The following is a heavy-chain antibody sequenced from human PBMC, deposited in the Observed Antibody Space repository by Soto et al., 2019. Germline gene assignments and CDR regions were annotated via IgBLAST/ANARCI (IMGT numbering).Heavy chain of an antibody. CDR1: GGSISSSSYY. V-gene: IGHV4-39*01. Sequence: QLQLQASGPGLVKPSETLSLTCTVSGGSISSSSYYWGWIRQPPGKGLEGIGSIYYSGSTYYNPSLKSRVTISVDTSKNPFSRKLSSVTAADTAVYYCARHKFSSSSYLDPYYFDYWGQGTLVTVSS. J-gene: IGHJ4*02. CDR2: IYYSGST. CDR3: ARHKFSSSSYLDPYYFDY. D-gene: IGHD6-6*01.